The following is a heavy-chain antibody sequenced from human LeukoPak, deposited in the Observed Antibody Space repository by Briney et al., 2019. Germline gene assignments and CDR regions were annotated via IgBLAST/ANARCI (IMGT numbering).Heavy chain of an antibody. J-gene: IGHJ4*02. CDR2: FSSSSGTI. Sequence: GGALRLSCAASGFTFSSYSMNWVRHAPGKGLEWVSYFSSSSGTISYSDSVKGRFTISRDNAKNSLYLQMNSLRDDDTAVYYCARDHNYNFDYWGQGTLVTVSS. D-gene: IGHD1-1*01. V-gene: IGHV3-48*02. CDR1: GFTFSSYS. CDR3: ARDHNYNFDY.